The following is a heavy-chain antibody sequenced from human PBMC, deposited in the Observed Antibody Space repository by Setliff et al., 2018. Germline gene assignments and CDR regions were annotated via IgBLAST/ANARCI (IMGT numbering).Heavy chain of an antibody. V-gene: IGHV1-69*05. CDR3: ARSPALLGIVYLDP. J-gene: IGHJ5*02. CDR2: LIPMFGTP. D-gene: IGHD2-15*01. Sequence: SVKVSCKASGDSFSNYAISWVRQAPGQGLEWMGGLIPMFGTPGYAQKFQDRVTITTDESTSTAYMELNSLTSEDTAVYCCARSPALLGIVYLDPWGQGTRVTVSS. CDR1: GDSFSNYA.